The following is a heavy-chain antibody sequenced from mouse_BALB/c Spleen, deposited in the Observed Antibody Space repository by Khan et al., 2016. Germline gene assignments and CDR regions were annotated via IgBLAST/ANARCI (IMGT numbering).Heavy chain of an antibody. V-gene: IGHV1S137*01. D-gene: IGHD2-4*01. CDR1: GYTFTDYT. CDR3: ANRSTMITTTGDMDY. Sequence: QVQLQQSGAELVRPGVSVKISCKGTGYTFTDYTLHWVKQSHAKSLEWIGVISTYHGDATYNQKFKGKATMTVDKSSSTAYMELARLTSEDSAIYYCANRSTMITTTGDMDYWGQGTSVTVSS. J-gene: IGHJ4*01. CDR2: ISTYHGDA.